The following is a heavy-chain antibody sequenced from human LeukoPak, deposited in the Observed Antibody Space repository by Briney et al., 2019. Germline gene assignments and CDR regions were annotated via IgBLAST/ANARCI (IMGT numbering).Heavy chain of an antibody. Sequence: ASVKVSCKASGYTFTSYGISWVRQAPGQGLEWMGWISAYNGNTNYAQKLRGRVTMTTDTSTSTAYMELRSLRSDDTAVYYCARPADALVTTAYYYGMDVWGQGTTVTVSS. CDR3: ARPADALVTTAYYYGMDV. CDR1: GYTFTSYG. CDR2: ISAYNGNT. J-gene: IGHJ6*02. V-gene: IGHV1-18*01. D-gene: IGHD4-17*01.